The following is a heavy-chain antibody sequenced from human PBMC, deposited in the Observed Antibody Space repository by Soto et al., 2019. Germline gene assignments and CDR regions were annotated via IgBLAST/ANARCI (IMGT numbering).Heavy chain of an antibody. CDR2: INSDGSST. V-gene: IGHV3-74*01. CDR3: ARGHAPLGYCSSTSCYIYYYYMDV. CDR1: GFTFSSYW. Sequence: GGSLILSCAASGFTFSSYWMHWVRQAPGKVLVWVSRINSDGSSTSYADSVKGRFTISRDNAKNTLYLQMNSLRAEDTAVYYCARGHAPLGYCSSTSCYIYYYYMDVWGKGTTVTVSS. D-gene: IGHD2-2*02. J-gene: IGHJ6*03.